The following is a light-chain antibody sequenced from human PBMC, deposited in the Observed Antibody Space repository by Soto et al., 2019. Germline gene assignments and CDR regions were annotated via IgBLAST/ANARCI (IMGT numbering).Light chain of an antibody. Sequence: IVMTQYPAPLSVSPGERATLSCRASQSVRSNLAWYQQKPGQAPRLLIYGASTRATGIPARFSGSGSGTEFTFTISSLQSEDFAVYYCLQYNNWVPPVGQGTKVDI. J-gene: IGKJ1*01. CDR1: QSVRSN. CDR2: GAS. V-gene: IGKV3-15*01. CDR3: LQYNNWVPP.